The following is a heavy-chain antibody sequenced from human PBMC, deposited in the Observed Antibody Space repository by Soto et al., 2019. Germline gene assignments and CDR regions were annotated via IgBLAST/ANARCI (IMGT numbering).Heavy chain of an antibody. V-gene: IGHV3-30*19. CDR3: ARWGTTGGLDV. D-gene: IGHD3-16*01. CDR2: TSYDGSDK. J-gene: IGHJ1*01. CDR1: GFTFRSYV. Sequence: QVQLVESGGGVVQPGTSLRVSCVGSGFTFRSYVIHWVRQAPGKGLEWVALTSYDGSDKYYGDSVRGRFTISRDNSRNTVDLQMDSLRLEDTAVYYCARWGTTGGLDVWGQGTLVS.